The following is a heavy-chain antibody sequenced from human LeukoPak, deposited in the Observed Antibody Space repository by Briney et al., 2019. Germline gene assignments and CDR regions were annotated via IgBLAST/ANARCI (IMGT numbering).Heavy chain of an antibody. V-gene: IGHV3-48*01. D-gene: IGHD1-26*01. CDR2: ISSSSSTI. CDR3: ARTRTGGSQPSGAFDI. Sequence: GGSLRLSCAASGFTFSSYSMNWVRQAPGKGLEWVSYISSSSSTIYYADSVKGRFTISRDNAKNSLYLQMNSLRAEDTAVYYCARTRTGGSQPSGAFDIWGQGTMVTVSS. J-gene: IGHJ3*02. CDR1: GFTFSSYS.